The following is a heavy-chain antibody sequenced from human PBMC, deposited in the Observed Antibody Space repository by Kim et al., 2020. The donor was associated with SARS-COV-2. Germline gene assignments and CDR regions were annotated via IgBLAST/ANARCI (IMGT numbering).Heavy chain of an antibody. J-gene: IGHJ6*02. D-gene: IGHD3-22*01. Sequence: GGSLRLSCAASGFTFSSYSMNWVRQAPGKGLEWVSSISSSSSYIYYADSVKGRFTISRDNAKNSLYLQMNSLRAEDTAVYYCARYYYDSSGYLPYYYYGMDVWGQGTTVTVSS. CDR1: GFTFSSYS. V-gene: IGHV3-21*01. CDR2: ISSSSSYI. CDR3: ARYYYDSSGYLPYYYYGMDV.